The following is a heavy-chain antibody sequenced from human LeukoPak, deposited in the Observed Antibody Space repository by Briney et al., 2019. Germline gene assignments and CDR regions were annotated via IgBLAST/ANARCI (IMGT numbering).Heavy chain of an antibody. V-gene: IGHV4-59*08. D-gene: IGHD3-16*01. CDR2: IYYSGST. CDR1: GGSISSYY. Sequence: SETLSLTCTVSGGSISSYYWSRIRQPPGKGLEWIGYIYYSGSTNYNPSLKSRVTISVDTSKNQFSLKLSSVTAADTAVYYCARLGSYPSDYWGQGTLVTVSS. J-gene: IGHJ4*02. CDR3: ARLGSYPSDY.